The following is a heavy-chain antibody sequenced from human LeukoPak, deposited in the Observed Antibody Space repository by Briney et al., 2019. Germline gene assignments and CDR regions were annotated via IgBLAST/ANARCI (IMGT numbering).Heavy chain of an antibody. J-gene: IGHJ6*03. CDR2: ISSSSSYI. CDR1: GFTFSSYS. Sequence: GGSLRLSCAASGFTFSSYSMNWVRQAPGKGLEWVSSISSSSSYIYYADSVKGRFTISRDNAKNSLYLQMNSLRAEDTAVYYCARSTPGTSNYYMDVWGKGTTVTVSS. CDR3: ARSTPGTSNYYMDV. V-gene: IGHV3-21*01. D-gene: IGHD1-7*01.